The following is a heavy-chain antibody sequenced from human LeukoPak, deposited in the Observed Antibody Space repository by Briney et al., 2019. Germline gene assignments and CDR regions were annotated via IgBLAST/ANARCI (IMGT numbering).Heavy chain of an antibody. Sequence: PGRSLRLSCAASGFTFSSYAMHWVRQAPGKGLEWVAVISYDGSNKYYADSVKGRFTISRDNAKESLYLQVNNLRAEDTAVYYCTRGGLYLTDALDVWGRGTTVTVSS. J-gene: IGHJ6*02. D-gene: IGHD2-8*01. V-gene: IGHV3-30-3*01. CDR3: TRGGLYLTDALDV. CDR1: GFTFSSYA. CDR2: ISYDGSNK.